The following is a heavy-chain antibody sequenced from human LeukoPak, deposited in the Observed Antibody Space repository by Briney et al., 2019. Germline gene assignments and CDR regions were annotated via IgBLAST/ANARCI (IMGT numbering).Heavy chain of an antibody. Sequence: WASVKVSCKASGYTFTSYGISWVRQAPGQRLEWMGWISAYNGNTNYAQKLQGRVTMTTDTSTSTAYMELRSLRSDDTAVYYCAREVPLPGDLDAFDIWGQGTMVTVSS. CDR1: GYTFTSYG. V-gene: IGHV1-18*01. D-gene: IGHD7-27*01. J-gene: IGHJ3*02. CDR2: ISAYNGNT. CDR3: AREVPLPGDLDAFDI.